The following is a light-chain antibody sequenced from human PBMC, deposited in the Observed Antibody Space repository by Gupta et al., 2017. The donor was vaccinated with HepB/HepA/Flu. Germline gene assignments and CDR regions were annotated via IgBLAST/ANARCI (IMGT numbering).Light chain of an antibody. CDR3: QSYDSRLSGVV. V-gene: IGLV1-40*01. Sequence: QSVLTQPPSVSGAPGQRVTISCTGSSSNIGSNYDVHWYQKLPGTAPKLVIYGNHNRPSGVPDRFSGSKSGTSASLAITGLQAEDEADYYCQSYDSRLSGVVFGGGTKLTVL. CDR1: SSNIGSNYD. CDR2: GNH. J-gene: IGLJ2*01.